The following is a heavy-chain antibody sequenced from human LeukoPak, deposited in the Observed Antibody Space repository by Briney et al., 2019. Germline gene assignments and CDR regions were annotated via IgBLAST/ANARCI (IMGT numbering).Heavy chain of an antibody. J-gene: IGHJ3*02. V-gene: IGHV1-69*04. CDR3: ARVLRYFDWGSVAFDI. CDR2: IIPILGIA. CDR1: GGTFSSYA. Sequence: AASVKVSCKASGGTFSSYAISWVRQAPGQGLEWMGRIIPILGIANYAQKFQGRVTITADKSTSTAYMELSRLRSDDTAVYYCARVLRYFDWGSVAFDIWGQGTMVTVSS. D-gene: IGHD3-9*01.